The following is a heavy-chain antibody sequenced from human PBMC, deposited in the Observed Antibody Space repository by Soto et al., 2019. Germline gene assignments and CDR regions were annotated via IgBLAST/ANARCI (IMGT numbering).Heavy chain of an antibody. CDR1: LFTFSSYS. J-gene: IGHJ4*02. CDR3: ARDTQWLYYFDY. Sequence: EVQLVESGGGLVKPGGSLRLSCAASLFTFSSYSMNWVRQAPGKGLEWVSSISSSSRYVYYADSVKCRFTISRDNAKNSLYLQMNSLRAEDTAVYYCARDTQWLYYFDYWGQGNLVTVSS. V-gene: IGHV3-21*01. CDR2: ISSSSRYV. D-gene: IGHD6-19*01.